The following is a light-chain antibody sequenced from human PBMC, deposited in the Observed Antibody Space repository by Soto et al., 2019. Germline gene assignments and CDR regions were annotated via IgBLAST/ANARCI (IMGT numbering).Light chain of an antibody. CDR2: SNN. CDR1: SSNIGSNT. J-gene: IGLJ2*01. V-gene: IGLV1-44*01. CDR3: AAWDDSLNGPDVV. Sequence: QSVLTQPPSASGTPGQRVTISCSGSSSNIGSNTVNWYQQLPGTAPKLLIYSNNQRPSGVPGRFSGSKSATSASLAISGHQSEDEADYYCAAWDDSLNGPDVVFGGGTKLTVL.